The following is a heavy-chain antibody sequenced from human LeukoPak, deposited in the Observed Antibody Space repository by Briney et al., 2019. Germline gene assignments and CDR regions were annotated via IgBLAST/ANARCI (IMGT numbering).Heavy chain of an antibody. CDR1: GFTFNRNA. CDR2: IGGSGDKT. J-gene: IGHJ4*02. Sequence: PGGSLRLSCAASGFTFNRNAISWVRRAPGKGLEGVSTIGGSGDKTFYADSVKGRFPISRDNSKNMLHLQMSSLTGEDTALYYCVRRGDASSGWGDHDYWGQGALVTVSS. CDR3: VRRGDASSGWGDHDY. D-gene: IGHD6-19*01. V-gene: IGHV3-23*01.